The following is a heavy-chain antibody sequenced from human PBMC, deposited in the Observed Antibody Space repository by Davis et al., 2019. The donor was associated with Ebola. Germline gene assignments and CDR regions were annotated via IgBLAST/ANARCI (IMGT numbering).Heavy chain of an antibody. J-gene: IGHJ6*02. D-gene: IGHD3-3*01. V-gene: IGHV4-34*01. Sequence: SETLSLTCAVYGGSFSGYYCSWIRQPPGKGLEGIGEINHSGSTNYNPSLKSRVTISVDTSKNQFSLKLSSVTAADTAVYYCARIRVFGVVIPYYYGMDVWGQGTTVTVSS. CDR3: ARIRVFGVVIPYYYGMDV. CDR2: INHSGST. CDR1: GGSFSGYY.